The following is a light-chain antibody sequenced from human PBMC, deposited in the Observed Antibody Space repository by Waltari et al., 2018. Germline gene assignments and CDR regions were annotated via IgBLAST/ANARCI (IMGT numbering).Light chain of an antibody. J-gene: IGLJ2*01. Sequence: SYELTQPPSVSVSPGQTATITCTGDVLAKLYSYWYQQKPGQAPVLVIYKDSERPSGIPERFSGSGSGTTVTLTISAVHAEDEAAYYCQSADSSGFYVLFGGGTKLTVL. CDR1: VLAKLY. CDR2: KDS. CDR3: QSADSSGFYVL. V-gene: IGLV3-25*03.